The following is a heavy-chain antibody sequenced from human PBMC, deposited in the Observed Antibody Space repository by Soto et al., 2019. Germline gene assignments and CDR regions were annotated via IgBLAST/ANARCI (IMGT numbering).Heavy chain of an antibody. V-gene: IGHV1-69*13. CDR3: ARHDCISSSCYYYYYYVMDV. J-gene: IGHJ6*02. Sequence: SVKVSCKASGDTSSSYAISWVRQAPGQGLEWMGGIIPFFDTANYAQQFQGRVTITADESTSTAYMELSSLRSEDTAVYYCARHDCISSSCYYYYYYVMDVWGQ. CDR2: IIPFFDTA. D-gene: IGHD2-2*01. CDR1: GDTSSSYA.